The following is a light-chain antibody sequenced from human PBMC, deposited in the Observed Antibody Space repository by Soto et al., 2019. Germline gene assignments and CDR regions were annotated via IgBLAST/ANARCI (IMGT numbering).Light chain of an antibody. CDR3: QQRSDWQIT. Sequence: EVVLTQSPATLSLSPGERATLSCRASQSGSRFLAWYQQKPGQAPRPLILDAANRATGIPARFSASGSVTDFTLTISSLESEDSAVYYCQQRSDWQITFGQGTRLDI. CDR1: QSGSRF. CDR2: DAA. J-gene: IGKJ5*01. V-gene: IGKV3-11*01.